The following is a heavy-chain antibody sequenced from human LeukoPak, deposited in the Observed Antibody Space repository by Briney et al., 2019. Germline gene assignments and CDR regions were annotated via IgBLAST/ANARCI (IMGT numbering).Heavy chain of an antibody. J-gene: IGHJ6*03. CDR1: GFTFSSYW. Sequence: GGSLRLSCAASGFTFSSYWMSWVRQAPGKGLEWVANIKQDGSEKYYVDSVKGRFTISRDNAKNSLYLQMNSLRAEDTSVYYCARDSNNYYYYMDVWGKGTTVTVSS. D-gene: IGHD3-3*02. V-gene: IGHV3-7*01. CDR2: IKQDGSEK. CDR3: ARDSNNYYYYMDV.